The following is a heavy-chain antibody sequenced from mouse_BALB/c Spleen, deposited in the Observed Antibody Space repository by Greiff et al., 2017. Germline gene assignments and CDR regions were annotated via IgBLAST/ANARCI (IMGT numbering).Heavy chain of an antibody. D-gene: IGHD2-1*01. CDR2: IYPGDGST. CDR3: ARKGYGNYFDY. J-gene: IGHJ2*01. V-gene: IGHV1S56*01. CDR1: GYTFTSYD. Sequence: QVQLQQSGPELVKPGASVKISCKASGYTFTSYDINWVKQRPGQGLEWIGWIYPGDGSTKYNEKFKGKATLTADKSSSTAYMQLSSLTSENSAVYFCARKGYGNYFDYWGQGTTLTVSS.